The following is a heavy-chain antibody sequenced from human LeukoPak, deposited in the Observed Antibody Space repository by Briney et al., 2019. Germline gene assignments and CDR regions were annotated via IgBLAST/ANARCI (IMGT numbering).Heavy chain of an antibody. CDR1: GYSFTSYW. V-gene: IGHV5-51*01. D-gene: IGHD2-15*01. Sequence: GESLKISCKGSGYSFTSYWIGWVRQMPGKGLEWMGIIYPGDSDARYSPSFQGQVTISADKSISTAYLQWSSLKASDTAMYYCARGDYCSGGSCYWSGVVNLVDYWGQGTLVTVSS. CDR2: IYPGDSDA. J-gene: IGHJ4*02. CDR3: ARGDYCSGGSCYWSGVVNLVDY.